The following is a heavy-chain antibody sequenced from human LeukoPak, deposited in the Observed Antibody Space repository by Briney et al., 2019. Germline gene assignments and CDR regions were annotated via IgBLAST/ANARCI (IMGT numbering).Heavy chain of an antibody. Sequence: PGGSLRLSCAASGFTFSSYSMNWVRQAPGKGLEWVSSISSSSSYIYYADSVKGRFTISRDNAKNSLYLQMYSLRAEDTAVYYCARDRSGWSKFDYWGQGTLVTVSS. CDR2: ISSSSSYI. J-gene: IGHJ4*02. CDR3: ARDRSGWSKFDY. CDR1: GFTFSSYS. V-gene: IGHV3-21*01. D-gene: IGHD6-19*01.